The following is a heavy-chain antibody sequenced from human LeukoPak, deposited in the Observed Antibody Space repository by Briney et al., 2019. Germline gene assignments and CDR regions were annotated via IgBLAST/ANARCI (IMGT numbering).Heavy chain of an antibody. CDR1: GGSVSDYY. D-gene: IGHD7-27*01. J-gene: IGHJ4*02. V-gene: IGHV4-59*02. CDR3: ESRKLGNDY. Sequence: PSETLSLTCTVSGGSVSDYYWSWIRQSPGKGLELIGYIYYTGTSYNPSLKSRVTISADTSKNQFSLNLSSVTAADTAVYYCESRKLGNDYWGQGTLVTVSS. CDR2: IYYTGT.